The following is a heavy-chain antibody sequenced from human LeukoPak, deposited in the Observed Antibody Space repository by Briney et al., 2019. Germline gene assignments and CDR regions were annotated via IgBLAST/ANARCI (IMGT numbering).Heavy chain of an antibody. V-gene: IGHV3-30*18. CDR3: AKGRVGANGYYYYGMDV. D-gene: IGHD1-26*01. J-gene: IGHJ6*02. CDR2: TSYDRSNK. Sequence: GRSLRLSCAATGFTFSSFSMHWVRQAPGKGLEWVAVTSYDRSNKYYADSVKGRFTISRDNSKNTLYLQMNSLRTEDTAVYYCAKGRVGANGYYYYGMDVWGQGTTVTVSS. CDR1: GFTFSSFS.